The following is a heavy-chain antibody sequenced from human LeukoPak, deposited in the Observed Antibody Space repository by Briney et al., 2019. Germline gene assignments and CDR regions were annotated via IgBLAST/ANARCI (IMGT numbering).Heavy chain of an antibody. CDR2: IYWDDDK. D-gene: IGHD3-16*01. CDR1: GFSLSTSGVG. Sequence: GSGPTLVNPTQTLTLTCTFSGFSLSTSGVGVGWIRRPPGKALEWLALIYWDDDKRYSPSLKSRLTITKDTSKNQVVLTMTNMDPADTATYYCAHKPEGNVWGSYSYFDYWGQGTLVTVSS. J-gene: IGHJ4*02. V-gene: IGHV2-5*02. CDR3: AHKPEGNVWGSYSYFDY.